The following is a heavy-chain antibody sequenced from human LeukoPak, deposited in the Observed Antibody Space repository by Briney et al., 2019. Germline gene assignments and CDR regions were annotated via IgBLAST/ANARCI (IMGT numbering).Heavy chain of an antibody. CDR1: GGTFSSYT. D-gene: IGHD2-2*01. Sequence: SVKVSCKASGGTFSSYTISWVRQAPGQGLEWMGRIIPILGIANYAQKFQGRVTITADKSTSTAYMELSSLRSEDTAVYYCASSDIVVVPAARHTYYYGMDVWGQGTTVTVSS. V-gene: IGHV1-69*02. CDR3: ASSDIVVVPAARHTYYYGMDV. J-gene: IGHJ6*02. CDR2: IIPILGIA.